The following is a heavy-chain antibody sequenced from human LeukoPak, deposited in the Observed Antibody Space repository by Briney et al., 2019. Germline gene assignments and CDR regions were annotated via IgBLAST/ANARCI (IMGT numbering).Heavy chain of an antibody. V-gene: IGHV1-69*13. J-gene: IGHJ4*02. D-gene: IGHD5-12*01. CDR1: GGTFSSYA. Sequence: VKVSCKASGGTFSSYAISWVRQAPGQGLEWMGGIIPIFGTANYAQKFQGRVTITADEPTSTAYMELSSQRSEDTGVYYCARTQGYGDFDYWGQGTLVTVSS. CDR3: ARTQGYGDFDY. CDR2: IIPIFGTA.